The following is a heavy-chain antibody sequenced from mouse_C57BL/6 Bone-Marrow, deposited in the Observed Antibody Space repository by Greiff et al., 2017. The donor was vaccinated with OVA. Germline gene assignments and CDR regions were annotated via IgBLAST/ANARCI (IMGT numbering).Heavy chain of an antibody. CDR1: GYTFTSYW. J-gene: IGHJ3*01. CDR3: ARWGAD. V-gene: IGHV1-50*01. CDR2: IDPSDSYT. Sequence: QVQLQQPGAELVKPGASVKLSCKASGYTFTSYWMQWVKQRPGQGLEWIGEIDPSDSYTNYNQKFKGKATLTVDTSSSTAYMQLSGLTSEDSAVYYCARWGADWGQGTLVTVSA.